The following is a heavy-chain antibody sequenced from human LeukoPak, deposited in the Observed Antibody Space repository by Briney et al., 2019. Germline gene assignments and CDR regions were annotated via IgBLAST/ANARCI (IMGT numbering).Heavy chain of an antibody. CDR1: GFTFSNYW. J-gene: IGHJ4*02. Sequence: GESLRLSCAASGFTFSNYWMSWVRQAPGKGLEWVANIKQDGSEKHYVDSVKGRFTISTDNAKNSMDLQMNSLRAEDTAVYYCARGDAAGSDYWGQGTLVSVSS. V-gene: IGHV3-7*01. D-gene: IGHD6-13*01. CDR3: ARGDAAGSDY. CDR2: IKQDGSEK.